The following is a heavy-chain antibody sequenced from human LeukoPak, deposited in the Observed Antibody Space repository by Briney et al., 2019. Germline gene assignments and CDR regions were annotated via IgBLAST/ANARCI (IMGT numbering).Heavy chain of an antibody. V-gene: IGHV1-2*02. CDR1: GYTFTAYY. J-gene: IGHJ6*02. CDR2: INPNSGGT. D-gene: IGHD2-2*01. Sequence: GAPVKVSCKASGYTFTAYYMHWVRQAPGQGLEWMGWINPNSGGTNYAQKFQGRVTMTRDTSISTAYMELSRLRSDDTAVYYCARGLTYCSSTSCYYYYGMGVWGQGTTVTVSS. CDR3: ARGLTYCSSTSCYYYYGMGV.